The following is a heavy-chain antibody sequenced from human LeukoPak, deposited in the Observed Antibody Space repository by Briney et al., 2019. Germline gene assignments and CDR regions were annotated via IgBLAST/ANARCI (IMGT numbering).Heavy chain of an antibody. Sequence: SETLSLTCTVSGGSISRYYWIWIRQPPGKGLEWIGYIYYSGSTNYNPSLKSRVTISVDTSKNQFSLKLSSVTAADTAVYYCARDLGAGATEYGMDAWGQGTTVTVSS. CDR1: GGSISRYY. V-gene: IGHV4-59*01. D-gene: IGHD3-16*01. CDR3: ARDLGAGATEYGMDA. CDR2: IYYSGST. J-gene: IGHJ6*02.